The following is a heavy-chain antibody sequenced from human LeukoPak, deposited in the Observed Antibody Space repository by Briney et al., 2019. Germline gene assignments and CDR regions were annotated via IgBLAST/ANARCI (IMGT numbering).Heavy chain of an antibody. D-gene: IGHD2-2*01. CDR2: INYSGTT. Sequence: SQTLSLTCAVSGGSISSGGSSWSWIRQPPGKGLQWIGYINYSGTTYYTPSLKSRVTISVDTSTNQFSLKLSSVTAADTAVYYCARQRDVGCSSIGCYGHGAFDIWGRGTVVTVSS. V-gene: IGHV4-31*11. CDR1: GGSISSGGSS. CDR3: ARQRDVGCSSIGCYGHGAFDI. J-gene: IGHJ3*02.